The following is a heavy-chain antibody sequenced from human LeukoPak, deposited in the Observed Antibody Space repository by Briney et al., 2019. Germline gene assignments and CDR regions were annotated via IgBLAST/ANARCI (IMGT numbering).Heavy chain of an antibody. D-gene: IGHD4-23*01. V-gene: IGHV3-23*05. CDR2: IHSGSGT. Sequence: PGRSLRLSCAASGFTFSSYAMSWVRRAPGKGLEWVSGIHSGSGTYYADSVKGRFTISRDNSKNTVYLQMKSLRAEDTAVYYSDYGGVSAELFSIWGQGTMVTVSS. J-gene: IGHJ3*02. CDR1: GFTFSSYA. CDR3: DYGGVSAELFSI.